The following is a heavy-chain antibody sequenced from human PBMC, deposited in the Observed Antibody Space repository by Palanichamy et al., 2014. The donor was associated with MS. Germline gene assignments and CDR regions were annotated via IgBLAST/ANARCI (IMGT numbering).Heavy chain of an antibody. CDR1: GYTFTGYY. CDR2: INPDSGDT. V-gene: IGHV1-2*06. J-gene: IGHJ4*02. CDR3: ARVVTVLKY. D-gene: IGHD2-21*02. Sequence: QVQLVQSGAEVKKPGASVKVSCKTSGYTFTGYYIHWVRQAPGQGLEWMGRINPDSGDTNYPQKFQGRVTLTRDMSNSAAYMELSRLRSDDMAVYFCARVVTVLKYWGQGTLVTVSS.